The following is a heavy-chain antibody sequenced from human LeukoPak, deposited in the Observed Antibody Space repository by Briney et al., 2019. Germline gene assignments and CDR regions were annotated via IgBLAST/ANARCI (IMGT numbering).Heavy chain of an antibody. J-gene: IGHJ3*02. CDR3: ARDGGFGFLAAFDI. Sequence: PGGSLRLSCAASGFTFSSYSMNWVRQAPGKGLEWISYISGSGSVSYYEDSVKGRFTISRDNAKNSLYLQMNSLRDEDTAQYYCARDGGFGFLAAFDIWGQGTMVTVSS. CDR2: ISGSGSVS. V-gene: IGHV3-48*02. D-gene: IGHD3-10*01. CDR1: GFTFSSYS.